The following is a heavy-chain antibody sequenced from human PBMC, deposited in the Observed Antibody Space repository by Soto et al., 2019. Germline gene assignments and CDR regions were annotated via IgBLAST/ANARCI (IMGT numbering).Heavy chain of an antibody. J-gene: IGHJ6*02. CDR1: GYTFTSYY. D-gene: IGHD1-26*01. Sequence: QVQLVQSGAEVKKPGASVRVSCKASGYTFTSYYVHWVRQAPGQGLEWMGIFNPGGGGTSNAQKFHGRVTVTRDTSTNTVYMDLSSLRSEDTAVYYCARSPSDGGMDVWGQGTTVTVSS. CDR2: FNPGGGGT. CDR3: ARSPSDGGMDV. V-gene: IGHV1-46*01.